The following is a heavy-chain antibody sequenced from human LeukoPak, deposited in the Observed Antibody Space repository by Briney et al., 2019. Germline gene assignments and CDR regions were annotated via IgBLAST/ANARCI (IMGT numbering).Heavy chain of an antibody. CDR1: GGSLSSGDYY. V-gene: IGHV4-30-4*01. CDR2: IYYSGST. Sequence: SETLSLTCTVSGGSLSSGDYYWSWIRQPPGTGLEWIGYIYYSGSTYYNPSLKSRVTISVDTSKNQFSLKLSSVTAADTAVYYCARSGGSKASAFDYWGQGTLVTVSS. CDR3: ARSGGSKASAFDY. D-gene: IGHD3-10*01. J-gene: IGHJ4*02.